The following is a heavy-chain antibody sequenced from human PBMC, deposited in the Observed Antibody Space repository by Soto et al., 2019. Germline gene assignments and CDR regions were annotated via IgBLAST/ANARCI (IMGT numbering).Heavy chain of an antibody. Sequence: SETLSLTCAVYGGSFSGYYWSWIRQPPGKGLEWIGEINHSGSTNYNPSLKSRVTISVDTSKNQFSLKLSSVTAADTAVYYCARGSRGSPLAYWGQGTLVTVSS. J-gene: IGHJ4*02. CDR2: INHSGST. V-gene: IGHV4-34*01. CDR1: GGSFSGYY. CDR3: ARGSRGSPLAY.